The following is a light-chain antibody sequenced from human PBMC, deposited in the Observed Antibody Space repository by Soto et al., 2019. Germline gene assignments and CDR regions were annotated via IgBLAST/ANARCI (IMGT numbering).Light chain of an antibody. CDR2: DDN. Sequence: NFMLTQPHSVSESPGKTVTISCTRSSGSIASNYVQWYQQRPGSSPTTVIYDDNQRPSGVPDRFSGSIDSSSNSASHTISGLKTEDEADYYCQSYDSSNPVVFGGGTKLTVL. V-gene: IGLV6-57*01. CDR3: QSYDSSNPVV. J-gene: IGLJ2*01. CDR1: SGSIASNY.